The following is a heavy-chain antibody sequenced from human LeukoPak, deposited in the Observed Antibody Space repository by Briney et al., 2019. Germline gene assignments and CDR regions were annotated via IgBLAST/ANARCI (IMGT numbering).Heavy chain of an antibody. CDR3: ARTSSSSDYFDY. CDR2: IYSGVST. Sequence: GGSLRLSCAASGFTASSNYMSWVRQAPGKGLEWVSVIYSGVSTYYADSVKGRFTISRDNSKNTLYLQMNSLRAEDTAVYYCARTSSSSDYFDYWGQGTLVTVSS. V-gene: IGHV3-53*01. D-gene: IGHD6-6*01. J-gene: IGHJ4*02. CDR1: GFTASSNY.